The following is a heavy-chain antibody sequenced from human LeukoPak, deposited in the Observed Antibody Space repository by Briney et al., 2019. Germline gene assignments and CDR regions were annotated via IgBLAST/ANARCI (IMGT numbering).Heavy chain of an antibody. CDR1: GYTFTAYY. V-gene: IGHV1-69*05. Sequence: EASVKVSCKASGYTFTAYYMNWVRQAPGQGLEWMGGIIPIFGTANYAQKFQGRVTITTDESTSTAYMELSSLRSEDTAVYYCARVGSSGWSDYWGQGTLVTVSS. D-gene: IGHD6-19*01. CDR2: IIPIFGTA. CDR3: ARVGSSGWSDY. J-gene: IGHJ4*02.